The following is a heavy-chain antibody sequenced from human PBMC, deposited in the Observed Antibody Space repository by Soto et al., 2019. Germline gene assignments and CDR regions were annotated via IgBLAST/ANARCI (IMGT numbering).Heavy chain of an antibody. V-gene: IGHV4-59*12. CDR2: IYYSGST. Sequence: SETLSLTCAVSGGSFSSYYWSWIRQPPGEGLEWIGSIYYSGSTNYNPSLKGRVTISVDRSKNQFSLKLSSVTAADTAVYYCVGSIGAFWFDPWGQGTLVTVSS. D-gene: IGHD5-12*01. CDR3: VGSIGAFWFDP. CDR1: GGSFSSYY. J-gene: IGHJ5*02.